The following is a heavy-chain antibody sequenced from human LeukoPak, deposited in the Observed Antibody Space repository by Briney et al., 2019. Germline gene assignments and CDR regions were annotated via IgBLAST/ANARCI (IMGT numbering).Heavy chain of an antibody. J-gene: IGHJ1*01. CDR3: ARDFGYGDDLTYFHH. V-gene: IGHV3-21*04. CDR2: ISSSSTYI. D-gene: IGHD4-17*01. Sequence: PGGSLRLSCVASGFPFRSFSMNWVRQAPGKGLEWVSSISSSSTYIYYADSVKGRFTISRDNAKNSLYLQMNSLREEDTALYYCARDFGYGDDLTYFHHWGQGTLVTVSS. CDR1: GFPFRSFS.